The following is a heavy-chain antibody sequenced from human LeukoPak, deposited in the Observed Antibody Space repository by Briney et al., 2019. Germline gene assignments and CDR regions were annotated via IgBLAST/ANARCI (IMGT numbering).Heavy chain of an antibody. CDR3: VKDHLWFTSNPS. CDR1: GFTFSGYA. D-gene: IGHD3-3*01. J-gene: IGHJ5*02. V-gene: IGHV3-21*04. CDR2: MSSTGGDI. Sequence: GGSLRLSCAASGFTFSGYAMNWVRQAPGKGLEWVSFMSSTGGDIDYAESVKGRFTISRDNSKNTLYLHMSSLRADDTAVYYCVKDHLWFTSNPSWGQGTLVTVSS.